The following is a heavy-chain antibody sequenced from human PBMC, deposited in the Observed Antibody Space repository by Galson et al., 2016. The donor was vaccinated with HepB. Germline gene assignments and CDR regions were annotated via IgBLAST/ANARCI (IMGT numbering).Heavy chain of an antibody. CDR2: IYLDSDS. V-gene: IGHV2-5*02. CDR3: AHAFFSILTGPFDS. CDR1: GFSLSTSGVG. D-gene: IGHD3-9*01. J-gene: IGHJ4*02. Sequence: PALVKPTQTLTLTCTFSGFSLSTSGVGVGCIRQPPGQGLKWLGIIYLDSDSRSSSSLKSRLNITKDTSKNHVVLTMTNMDPADTGTYYCAHAFFSILTGPFDSWGQGTLVAVSS.